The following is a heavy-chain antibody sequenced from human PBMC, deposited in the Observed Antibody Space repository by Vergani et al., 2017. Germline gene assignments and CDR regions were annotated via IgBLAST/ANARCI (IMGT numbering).Heavy chain of an antibody. Sequence: QLQLQQWGAGLLKPSETLSLTCAVYGGSFSGYYWSWIRQPPGKALEWIGCTYHSGSTNYNPSLKSRVTISVDRSKNQFSLKLSSVTAADTAVYYCARGALFINYYDSSVYHSPPYFQHWGQGTLVTVSS. D-gene: IGHD3-22*01. CDR3: ARGALFINYYDSSVYHSPPYFQH. CDR1: GGSFSGYY. CDR2: TYHSGST. J-gene: IGHJ1*01. V-gene: IGHV4-34*01.